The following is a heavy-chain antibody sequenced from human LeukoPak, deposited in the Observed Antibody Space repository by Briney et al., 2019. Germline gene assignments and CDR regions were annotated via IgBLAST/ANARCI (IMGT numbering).Heavy chain of an antibody. CDR3: ASRLYSSSLNIDY. D-gene: IGHD6-13*01. CDR1: GGSFSGYY. V-gene: IGHV4-34*01. CDR2: INHSGST. Sequence: PSETLSLTCAVYGGSFSGYYWSWIRQPPGKGLEWIGEINHSGSTNYNPSLKSRVTISVDKSKNQFSLKLSSVTAADTAVYYCASRLYSSSLNIDYWGQGTLVTVSS. J-gene: IGHJ4*02.